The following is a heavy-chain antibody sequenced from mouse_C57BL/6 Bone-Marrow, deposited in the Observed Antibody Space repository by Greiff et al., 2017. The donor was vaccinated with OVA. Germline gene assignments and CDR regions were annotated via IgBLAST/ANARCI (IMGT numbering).Heavy chain of an antibody. CDR1: EYEFPSHD. CDR3: ARRGLLSYAMDY. J-gene: IGHJ4*01. Sequence: EVQVVESGGGLVQPGESLKLSCESNEYEFPSHDMSWVRKTPEKRLELVAAINSDGGSTYYPDTMERRFIISRDNTKQTLYLQMSSLRSEDTALYYCARRGLLSYAMDYWGQGTSVTVSS. CDR2: INSDGGST. D-gene: IGHD1-1*01. V-gene: IGHV5-2*01.